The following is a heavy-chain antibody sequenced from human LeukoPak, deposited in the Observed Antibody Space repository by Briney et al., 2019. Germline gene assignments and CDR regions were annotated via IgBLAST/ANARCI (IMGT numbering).Heavy chain of an antibody. Sequence: GGSLRLSCAASGFTLSSYGMNWVRQAPGKGLEWVSFISSSSSYIYYADSVKGRFTISRDNSKNTLYLQMNSLRAEDTAVYYCAKDVYDFWSGYYNSYDYWGQGTLVTVSS. J-gene: IGHJ4*02. CDR3: AKDVYDFWSGYYNSYDY. D-gene: IGHD3-3*01. CDR1: GFTLSSYG. V-gene: IGHV3-21*01. CDR2: ISSSSSYI.